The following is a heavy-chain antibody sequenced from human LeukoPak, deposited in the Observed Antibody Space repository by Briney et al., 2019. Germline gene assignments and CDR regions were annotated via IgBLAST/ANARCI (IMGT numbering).Heavy chain of an antibody. CDR1: GFTFSAYW. CDR2: IKQDGSQT. CDR3: ARDLGYSSGPNY. J-gene: IGHJ4*02. D-gene: IGHD6-19*01. V-gene: IGHV3-7*01. Sequence: QTGGPLRLSCEASGFTFSAYWMSWVRQAPGEGLECVANIKQDGSQTYHADSVKGRFTISRDNAENSLYLQMNSLRAEDRAVYYCARDLGYSSGPNYWGQGTRVTVSS.